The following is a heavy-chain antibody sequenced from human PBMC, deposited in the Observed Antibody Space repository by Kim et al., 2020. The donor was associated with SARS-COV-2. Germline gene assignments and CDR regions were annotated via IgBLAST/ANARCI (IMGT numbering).Heavy chain of an antibody. V-gene: IGHV3-23*01. CDR1: GFTFSSYA. D-gene: IGHD6-13*01. J-gene: IGHJ6*02. CDR2: ISGSGGST. CDR3: AKLFGRQLVPDYYGMDV. Sequence: GGSLRLSCAASGFTFSSYAMSWVRQAPGKGLEWVSAISGSGGSTYYADSVKGRFTISRDNSKNTLYLQMNSLRAEDTAVYYCAKLFGRQLVPDYYGMDVWGQGTTVTVSS.